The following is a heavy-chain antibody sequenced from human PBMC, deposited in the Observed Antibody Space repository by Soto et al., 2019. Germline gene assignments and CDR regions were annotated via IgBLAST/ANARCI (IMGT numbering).Heavy chain of an antibody. V-gene: IGHV3-11*06. J-gene: IGHJ4*02. CDR2: ISSSSSYT. CDR3: ARDTYYDFWSGYQFDY. CDR1: GFTFSDYY. Sequence: GGSLRLSCAASGFTFSDYYMSWIRQAPGKGLEWVSYISSSSSYTNYADSVKGRFTISRDNAKNSLYLQMNSLRAEDTAVYYCARDTYYDFWSGYQFDYWGQGTLVTVSS. D-gene: IGHD3-3*01.